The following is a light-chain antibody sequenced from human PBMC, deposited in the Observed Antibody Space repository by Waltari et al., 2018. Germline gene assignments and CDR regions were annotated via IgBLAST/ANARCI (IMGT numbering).Light chain of an antibody. CDR2: GAS. V-gene: IGKV3D-15*01. CDR3: QQYYDWRRVT. J-gene: IGKJ5*01. CDR1: QSVSGN. Sequence: EIVMTQSPATLSVSPGERATLSCRASQSVSGNLAWYKQKPGQAPRLLIYGASTRATGIPARFSGSASGTEFTLTISSLQSEDSAVYYCQQYYDWRRVTFGQGTRLEIK.